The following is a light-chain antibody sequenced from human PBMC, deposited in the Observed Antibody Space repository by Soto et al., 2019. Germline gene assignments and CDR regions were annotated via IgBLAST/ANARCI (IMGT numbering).Light chain of an antibody. V-gene: IGKV1-5*01. Sequence: IQMTQSPSTLSASVGDRDTITCRASQSISSWLAWYQQKPGKAPRLLIYDASYLERGVPSRFSGSGSGTEFTLTISHLQPDDLATYYCQQDNSLWTFGQGTKVDI. CDR1: QSISSW. J-gene: IGKJ1*01. CDR2: DAS. CDR3: QQDNSLWT.